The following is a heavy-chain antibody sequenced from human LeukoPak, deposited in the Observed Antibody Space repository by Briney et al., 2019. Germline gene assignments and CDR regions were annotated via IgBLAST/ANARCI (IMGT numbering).Heavy chain of an antibody. CDR2: IIPIFGTA. J-gene: IGHJ6*03. CDR1: GGTFSSYA. Sequence: GSSVKVSCKASGGTFSSYAISWVRQAPGQGLEWMGGIIPIFGTANYAQKFQGRVTITTDESTSTAYMELGSLRSEDTAVYYCARGQSGGYYGNYYYYYMDVWGKGTTVTVSS. D-gene: IGHD3-3*01. CDR3: ARGQSGGYYGNYYYYYMDV. V-gene: IGHV1-69*05.